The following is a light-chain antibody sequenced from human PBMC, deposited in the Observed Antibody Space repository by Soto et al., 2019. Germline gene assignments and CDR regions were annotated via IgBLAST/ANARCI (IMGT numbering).Light chain of an antibody. Sequence: EIVMTQSPATLSVSPGERATLSCRASQSVSSNLAWYQQKPGQAPRLLIYGASTRATGIPARFSGSGSGTEFTLIISSLQSKDFAVYYCQQYNNLPPLTFGGGTKVEIK. CDR2: GAS. CDR1: QSVSSN. V-gene: IGKV3-15*01. J-gene: IGKJ4*01. CDR3: QQYNNLPPLT.